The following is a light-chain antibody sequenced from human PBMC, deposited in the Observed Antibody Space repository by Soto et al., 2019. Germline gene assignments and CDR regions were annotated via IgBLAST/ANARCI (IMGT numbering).Light chain of an antibody. Sequence: DIQMTQSPSSLSASVADRVTTTCRASQSISSYLNWYQQKPGKAPKLLIYAASSLQSGVPSRFSGSGSGTDFTLTIISLQPEDFATYYCQHSYSTRWTFGQGTKVEIK. CDR2: AAS. CDR3: QHSYSTRWT. J-gene: IGKJ1*01. V-gene: IGKV1-39*01. CDR1: QSISSY.